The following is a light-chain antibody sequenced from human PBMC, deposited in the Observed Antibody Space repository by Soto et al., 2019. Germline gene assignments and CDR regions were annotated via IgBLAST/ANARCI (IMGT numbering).Light chain of an antibody. CDR2: GAS. CDR1: QSVSSSY. CDR3: QQRSNWPRT. Sequence: EIVMTQSPATLSVAPGERATLSCGSSQSVSSSYLAWYQQKPGQAPRFLIYGASSRATGIPDRFSGSGSGTDFTLTISSLQPEDFAVYYCQQRSNWPRTFGQGTKVDIK. V-gene: IGKV3D-20*02. J-gene: IGKJ1*01.